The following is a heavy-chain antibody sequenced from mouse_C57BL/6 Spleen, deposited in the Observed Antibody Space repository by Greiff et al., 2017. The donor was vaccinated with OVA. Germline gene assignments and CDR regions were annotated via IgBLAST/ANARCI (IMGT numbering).Heavy chain of an antibody. CDR2: IDPSDSYT. V-gene: IGHV1-69*01. CDR1: GYTFTSYW. D-gene: IGHD5-1*01. J-gene: IGHJ2*01. CDR3: ARGSNYLDY. Sequence: QVQLQQPGAELVMPGASVKLSCKASGYTFTSYWMHWVKQRTGQGLEWIGEIDPSDSYTNYNQKFKGKSTLTVDKSSSTAYMQLSSLTSEDSAVYYCARGSNYLDYWGQGTTLTVSS.